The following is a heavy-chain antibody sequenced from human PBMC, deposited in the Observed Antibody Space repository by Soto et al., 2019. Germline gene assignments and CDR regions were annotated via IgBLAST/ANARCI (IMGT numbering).Heavy chain of an antibody. CDR2: IYYSGST. D-gene: IGHD4-4*01. CDR3: ARDHTTDYSNYGGGFDY. Sequence: QVQLQESGPGLVKPSQTLSLTCTVSGGSISSGGYYWSWIRQHPGKGLEWIGYIYYSGSTYYNPSLKRRFTISVDTSKNQFSLKLSSVTAADTAVYYCARDHTTDYSNYGGGFDYWGQGTLVTVSS. V-gene: IGHV4-31*03. CDR1: GGSISSGGYY. J-gene: IGHJ4*02.